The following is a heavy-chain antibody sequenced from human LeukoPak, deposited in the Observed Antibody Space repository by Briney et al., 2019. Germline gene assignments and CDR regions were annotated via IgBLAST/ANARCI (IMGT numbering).Heavy chain of an antibody. D-gene: IGHD4-17*01. CDR1: GFTFNNYA. CDR3: AKSRVTTYWHFDL. V-gene: IGHV3-23*01. CDR2: ISDNGGGT. J-gene: IGHJ2*01. Sequence: PGGSLRLSCTASGFTFNNYAMNWVRQAPGKGLEWVSVISDNGGGTYSADSVKGRFTISRDNSKNTLFLQMNSLRAEDTAVYYCAKSRVTTYWHFDLWGRGTLVTVSS.